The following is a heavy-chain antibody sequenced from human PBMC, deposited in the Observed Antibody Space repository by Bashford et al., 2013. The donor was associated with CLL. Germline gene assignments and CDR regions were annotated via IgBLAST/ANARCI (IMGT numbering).Heavy chain of an antibody. V-gene: IGHV1-69*13. D-gene: IGHD2-2*01. J-gene: IGHJ4*02. Sequence: SVKVSCKASGYTFINYGISWVRQAPGQGLEWMGRIIPIFGKPVYAQRFQDRVTITADESTSTAYMELSSLTSEDTAVYYCATSCGSTTCPKWSHFDDWGQGTLVTVSS. CDR2: IIPIFGKP. CDR1: GYTFINYG. CDR3: ATSCGSTTCPKWSHFDD.